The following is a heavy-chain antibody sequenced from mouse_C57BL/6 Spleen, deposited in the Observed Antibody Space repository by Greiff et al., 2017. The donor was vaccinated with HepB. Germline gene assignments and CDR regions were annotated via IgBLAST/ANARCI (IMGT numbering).Heavy chain of an antibody. CDR3: ASSRYGNYVGEARDY. D-gene: IGHD2-10*02. CDR1: GYAFTNYL. V-gene: IGHV1-54*01. J-gene: IGHJ4*01. CDR2: INPGSGGT. Sequence: VQLQQSGAELVRPGTSVKVSCKASGYAFTNYLIEWVKQRPGQGLEWIGVINPGSGGTNYNEQFKGKATLTADKSSSTAYMQLSSLTSEGTAVYVWASSRYGNYVGEARDYWGQGTSVTVSS.